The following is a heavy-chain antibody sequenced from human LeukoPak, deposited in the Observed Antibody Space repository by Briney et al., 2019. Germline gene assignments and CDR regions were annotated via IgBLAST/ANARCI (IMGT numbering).Heavy chain of an antibody. V-gene: IGHV3-48*03. CDR3: ARVGLYDSSGYSGPRFDY. CDR1: GFTFSSYE. D-gene: IGHD3-22*01. J-gene: IGHJ4*02. Sequence: GGSLRLSCAASGFTFSSYEMNWVRQAPGKGLEWVSYISSSGSNIYYADSVKGRFTISRDNAKNSLYLQMNSLRAEDTAVYYCARVGLYDSSGYSGPRFDYWGQGTLVTVSS. CDR2: ISSSGSNI.